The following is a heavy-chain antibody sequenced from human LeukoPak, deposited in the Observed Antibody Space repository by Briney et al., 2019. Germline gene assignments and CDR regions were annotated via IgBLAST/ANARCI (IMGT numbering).Heavy chain of an antibody. CDR1: GGSISSGGYY. D-gene: IGHD6-6*01. CDR3: ARRHSSSSGLFDY. CDR2: IYHSGST. V-gene: IGHV4-30-2*01. Sequence: SETLSLTCTVSGGSISSGGYYWSWIRQPPGKGLEWIGYIYHSGSTYYNPSLKSRVTISVDRSKNQFSLKLSFVTAADTAVYYCARRHSSSSGLFDYWGQGTLVTVSS. J-gene: IGHJ4*02.